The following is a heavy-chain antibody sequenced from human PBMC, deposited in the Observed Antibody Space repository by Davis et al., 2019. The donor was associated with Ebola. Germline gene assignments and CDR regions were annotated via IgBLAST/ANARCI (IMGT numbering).Heavy chain of an antibody. D-gene: IGHD2-21*02. CDR1: GFTFSLFA. J-gene: IGHJ4*02. CDR3: ARGPSVATAHYFDY. CDR2: VSYDGRHK. Sequence: GESLKISCAASGFTFSLFAMHWVRQAPGKGLEWVAVVSYDGRHKYYADSVKGRFTISRDRSRSTLYLHMNSLTSEDTAVYYCARGPSVATAHYFDYWGQGTLVTVSS. V-gene: IGHV3-30*04.